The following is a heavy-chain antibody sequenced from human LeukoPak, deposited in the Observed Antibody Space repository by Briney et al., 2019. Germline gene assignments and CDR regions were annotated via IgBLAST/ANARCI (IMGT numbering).Heavy chain of an antibody. V-gene: IGHV3-21*01. Sequence: GGSLRLSCAASEFTFSTHSMNWVRQAPGKGLEWVSAISYSSSDKYYADSVKGRFTISRDNAKNSLYLHMNSLRAEDTGVYYCAREYYRCLDYWGQGTLVTVSS. D-gene: IGHD3-10*01. CDR2: ISYSSSDK. J-gene: IGHJ4*02. CDR1: EFTFSTHS. CDR3: AREYYRCLDY.